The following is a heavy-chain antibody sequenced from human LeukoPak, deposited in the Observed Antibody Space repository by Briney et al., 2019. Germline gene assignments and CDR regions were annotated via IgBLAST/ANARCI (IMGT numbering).Heavy chain of an antibody. CDR1: GYTFTSYA. Sequence: GASVKVSCKASGYTFTSYAMHWVRQAPGQRLEWMGWINAGNGNTKYSQKFQGRVTITRDTSASTAYMELSSLRSEDTAVYYCARGSIGYGGYVNWFDPWGQGTLVTVSS. J-gene: IGHJ5*02. V-gene: IGHV1-3*01. CDR2: INAGNGNT. CDR3: ARGSIGYGGYVNWFDP. D-gene: IGHD4-17*01.